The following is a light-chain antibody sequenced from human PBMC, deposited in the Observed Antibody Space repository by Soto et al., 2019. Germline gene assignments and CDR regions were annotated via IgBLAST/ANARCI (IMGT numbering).Light chain of an antibody. CDR3: QQYHNWPLT. CDR2: SAY. J-gene: IGKJ4*01. CDR1: QSVSSN. Sequence: EIMMTQYPATLSVSPGERDTLSCLASQSVSSNLAWYQQKPGQSPRLLIHSAYTRATGVPARFSGSGSGTEFTLTISSLQPEDSAVYHCQQYHNWPLTAGGGTKVEIK. V-gene: IGKV3-15*01.